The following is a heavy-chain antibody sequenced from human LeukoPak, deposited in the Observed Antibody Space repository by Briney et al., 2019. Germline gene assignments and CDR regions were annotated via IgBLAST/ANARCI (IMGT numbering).Heavy chain of an antibody. CDR1: GFTFSNFG. Sequence: QPGGSLRLSCAASGFTFSNFGMHWVRQAPGKGLEWVTFIRFDGTNKYYADSVKGRFTISRDNSKNTLYLQMNSLRVEDTGMYYCAKVEMSTSPGGIDYWGQGTLVTVSS. CDR2: IRFDGTNK. CDR3: AKVEMSTSPGGIDY. D-gene: IGHD5-24*01. V-gene: IGHV3-30*02. J-gene: IGHJ4*02.